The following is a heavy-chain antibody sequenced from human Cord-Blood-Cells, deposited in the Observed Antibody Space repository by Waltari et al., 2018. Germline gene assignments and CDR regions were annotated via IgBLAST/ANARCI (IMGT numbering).Heavy chain of an antibody. D-gene: IGHD6-6*01. Sequence: QVQLVQSGAEVTKPGASVKVSCKASGYTFTSYDINWARQATGQGLEWMGWMNPNSGNTGYAQKFQGRVTITRNTSISTAYMELSSLRSEDTAVYYCARDGEYSSSFDYWGQGTLVIVSS. CDR2: MNPNSGNT. CDR1: GYTFTSYD. J-gene: IGHJ4*02. V-gene: IGHV1-8*03. CDR3: ARDGEYSSSFDY.